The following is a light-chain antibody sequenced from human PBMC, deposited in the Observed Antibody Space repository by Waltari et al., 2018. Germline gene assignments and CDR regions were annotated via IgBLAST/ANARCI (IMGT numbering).Light chain of an antibody. CDR3: CSYAGNYVWV. CDR2: DVR. J-gene: IGLJ3*02. V-gene: IGLV2-23*02. Sequence: QSALTQTAAVSGSPGQSVTISCTGASSDIGWYDIVSWYQQHPGNPPKLVISDVRKRPSGVSDRFSGSKSGDTASLTISGLQFEDEADYYCCSYAGNYVWVFGGGTRLTVL. CDR1: SSDIGWYDI.